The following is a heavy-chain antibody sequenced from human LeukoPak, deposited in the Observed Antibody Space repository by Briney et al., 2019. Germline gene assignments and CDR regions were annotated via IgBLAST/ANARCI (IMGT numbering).Heavy chain of an antibody. V-gene: IGHV5-51*01. CDR2: IYPGDSDT. Sequence: GESLKISCKASGYSFTTHWIGWVRQMPGKGLEWMGIIYPGDSDTRYSPSFQGQVTISADKSISTAYLQWSSLKASDTAMYYCARQFRYCSSTSCYHGNDAFDIWGQGTMVTVSS. J-gene: IGHJ3*02. D-gene: IGHD2-2*01. CDR3: ARQFRYCSSTSCYHGNDAFDI. CDR1: GYSFTTHW.